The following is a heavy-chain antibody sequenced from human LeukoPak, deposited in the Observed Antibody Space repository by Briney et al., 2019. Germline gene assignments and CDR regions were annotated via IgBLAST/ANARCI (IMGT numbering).Heavy chain of an antibody. CDR3: ARADVYSRGIITMIVVEGWFDP. CDR2: TYYRSKWYN. J-gene: IGHJ5*02. Sequence: SQTLSLTCAISGDSVSSNSAAWNWIRQSPSRGLEWLGRTYYRSKWYNDYAVSVKSRITINPDTSKNQFSLQLNSVTPEDTAVYYCARADVYSRGIITMIVVEGWFDPWGQGTLVAVSS. CDR1: GDSVSSNSAA. V-gene: IGHV6-1*01. D-gene: IGHD3-22*01.